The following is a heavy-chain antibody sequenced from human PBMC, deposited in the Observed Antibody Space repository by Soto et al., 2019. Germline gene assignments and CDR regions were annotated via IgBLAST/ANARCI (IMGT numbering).Heavy chain of an antibody. Sequence: QVQLVQSGAEVKKPGASVKVSCKASGYTFTSYGISWVRQAPGQGLEWMGWISACNGNTNYAQKLQGRVTMTTDTSTSTAYMELRSLRSDDTAVYYCARQDYYDSSGYRADLDYWGQGTLVTVSS. CDR1: GYTFTSYG. J-gene: IGHJ4*02. V-gene: IGHV1-18*01. D-gene: IGHD3-22*01. CDR3: ARQDYYDSSGYRADLDY. CDR2: ISACNGNT.